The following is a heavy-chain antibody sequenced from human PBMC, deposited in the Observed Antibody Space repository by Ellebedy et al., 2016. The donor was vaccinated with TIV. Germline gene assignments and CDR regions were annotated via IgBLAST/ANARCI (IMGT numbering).Heavy chain of an antibody. CDR1: GITFSRYW. D-gene: IGHD6-13*01. CDR3: ARGRPRSIADDAFDI. CDR2: IKSDGSST. V-gene: IGHV3-74*01. Sequence: GESLKISCAASGITFSRYWMHWVRQAPGKGLVWVSRIKSDGSSTNYADSVKGRFTISRDNAKNTLYLQMNSLRAEDTAVYYCARGRPRSIADDAFDIWGQGTMVTVSS. J-gene: IGHJ3*02.